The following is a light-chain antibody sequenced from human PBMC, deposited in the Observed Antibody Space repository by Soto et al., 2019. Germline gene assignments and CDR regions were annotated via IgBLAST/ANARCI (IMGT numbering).Light chain of an antibody. V-gene: IGKV4-1*01. CDR1: QSVFFSSNSLNY. CDR2: WAS. J-gene: IGKJ3*01. CDR3: QQYLSIPPGT. Sequence: DIVLTQSPDSLSVSLGERATINCKSSQSVFFSSNSLNYLAWYQQKPGQPPKVLFYWASTRESGVPDRFSASGSGTDFTLPISALQAEDVAVYYCQQYLSIPPGTFGPGTKVDIK.